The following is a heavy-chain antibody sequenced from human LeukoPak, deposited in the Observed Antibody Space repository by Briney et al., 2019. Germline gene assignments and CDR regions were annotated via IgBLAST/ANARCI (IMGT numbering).Heavy chain of an antibody. J-gene: IGHJ3*02. CDR1: GGSISSYH. CDR2: IHYSGST. Sequence: SETLSLTCTVSGGSISSYHWSWIRQPPGKGLEWIGYIHYSGSTNYNPSLKSRVTISVDTSRNQFSLKLSSVTAADTAVYYCARGRYRIAASGRDAFDIWGQGTMVTVSS. V-gene: IGHV4-59*01. CDR3: ARGRYRIAASGRDAFDI. D-gene: IGHD6-6*01.